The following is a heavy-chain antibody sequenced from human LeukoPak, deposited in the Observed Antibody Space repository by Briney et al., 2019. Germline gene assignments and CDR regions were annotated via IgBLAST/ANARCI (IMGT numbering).Heavy chain of an antibody. J-gene: IGHJ4*02. CDR3: ARTTPLVATVDS. CDR1: GGSITSGNYY. D-gene: IGHD5-12*01. V-gene: IGHV4-30-4*01. CDR2: IYYAGTT. Sequence: SETLSLTCTVSGGSITSGNYYWTWIRQTPGKGLEWIGYIYYAGTTYYNPSLQSRLAMSVDTSKNLFSLELTSMTAADTAVYYCARTTPLVATVDSWGQGTLVTVSS.